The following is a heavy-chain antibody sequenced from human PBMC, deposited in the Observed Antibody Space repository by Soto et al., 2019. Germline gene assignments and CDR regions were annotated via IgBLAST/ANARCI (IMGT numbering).Heavy chain of an antibody. D-gene: IGHD1-1*01. CDR2: IIPIFGTA. CDR3: ARDLPQLERRFAGYDY. J-gene: IGHJ4*02. CDR1: GGTFSSYA. V-gene: IGHV1-69*06. Sequence: QVQLVQSGAEVKKPGSSVKVSCKASGGTFSSYAISWVRQAPGQGLEWMGGIIPIFGTANYAQKFQGRVTITADKSTSTAYMELSSLRSEDTAVYYCARDLPQLERRFAGYDYWGQGTLVTVSS.